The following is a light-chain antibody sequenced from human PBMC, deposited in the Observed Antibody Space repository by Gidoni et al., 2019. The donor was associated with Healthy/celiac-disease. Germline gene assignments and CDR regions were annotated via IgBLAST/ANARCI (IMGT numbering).Light chain of an antibody. CDR1: QSVSSY. J-gene: IGKJ2*01. CDR3: QQRSNWAYT. CDR2: DAS. Sequence: EIVLTQSPATLSLSPGERATLSCRASQSVSSYLAWYQQKPGQAPRLLIYDASNRATGIPARFSGSGSGTDFTLTISSLEPEEFAVYYCQQRSNWAYTFGQGTKQGDQT. V-gene: IGKV3-11*01.